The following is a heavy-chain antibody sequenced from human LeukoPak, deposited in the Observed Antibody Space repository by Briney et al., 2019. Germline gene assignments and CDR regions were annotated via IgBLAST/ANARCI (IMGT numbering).Heavy chain of an antibody. V-gene: IGHV4-59*08. CDR3: ARDYYYYGMDV. J-gene: IGHJ6*02. Sequence: SETLSLTCTVSGGSISSYYWSWIRQPPGKGLEWIGYIYYSGSTNYNPSLKSRVTISVDTSKNQFSLKLSSVTAADTAVYYCARDYYYYGMDVWGQGTTVTVSS. CDR1: GGSISSYY. CDR2: IYYSGST.